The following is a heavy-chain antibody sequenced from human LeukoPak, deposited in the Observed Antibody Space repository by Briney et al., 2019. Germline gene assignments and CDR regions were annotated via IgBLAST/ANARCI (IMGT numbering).Heavy chain of an antibody. V-gene: IGHV3-66*04. D-gene: IGHD6-19*01. J-gene: IGHJ4*02. CDR1: GFTVSSNY. Sequence: GGSLRLSCAASGFTVSSNYMSWVRQARGKGLEWVSVIYSGGSTYYADSVKGRFTISRDNSKNTLYLQMNSLRAEDTAVYYCARLWLGREQSLVSVDYQDYWGQGTLVTVSS. CDR2: IYSGGST. CDR3: ARLWLGREQSLVSVDYQDY.